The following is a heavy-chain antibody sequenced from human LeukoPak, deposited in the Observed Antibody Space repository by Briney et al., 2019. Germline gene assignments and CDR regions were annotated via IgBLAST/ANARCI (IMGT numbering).Heavy chain of an antibody. CDR1: GGTFSNYA. Sequence: SVKVSCKASGGTFSNYAVIWVRQAPGQGFEWMGRIIPTLGITNRAQKFQDRVTISADTSSSTAYMELSDLRFEDTAVYYCARGDYWGQGTLVTVSS. V-gene: IGHV1-69*04. J-gene: IGHJ4*02. CDR3: ARGDY. CDR2: IIPTLGIT.